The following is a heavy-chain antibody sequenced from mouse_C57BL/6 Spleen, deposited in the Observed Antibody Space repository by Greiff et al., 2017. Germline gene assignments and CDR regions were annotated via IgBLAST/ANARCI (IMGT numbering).Heavy chain of an antibody. V-gene: IGHV1-61*01. Sequence: QVQLQQPGAELVRPGSSVKLSCKASGYTFTSYWMDWVKQRPGQGLEWIGNIYPSDSETHYNQKFKDKATLTVDKSSSTAYMQLSSLTSEDSAVYYCAREGLGAMDYWGQGTSVTVSS. CDR3: AREGLGAMDY. J-gene: IGHJ4*01. D-gene: IGHD2-2*01. CDR2: IYPSDSET. CDR1: GYTFTSYW.